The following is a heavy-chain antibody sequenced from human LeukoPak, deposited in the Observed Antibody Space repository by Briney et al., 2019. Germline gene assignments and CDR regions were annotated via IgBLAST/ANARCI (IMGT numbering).Heavy chain of an antibody. J-gene: IGHJ4*02. CDR3: ATASPYTPSNPNFDY. Sequence: GASVKASCKVSGYTLTELSMHWVRQAPGKGLEWMGGFDPEDGETIYAQKFQGRVTMTEDTSTDTAYMELSSLRSEDTAVYYCATASPYTPSNPNFDYWGQGTLVTVSS. D-gene: IGHD3-16*01. V-gene: IGHV1-24*01. CDR1: GYTLTELS. CDR2: FDPEDGET.